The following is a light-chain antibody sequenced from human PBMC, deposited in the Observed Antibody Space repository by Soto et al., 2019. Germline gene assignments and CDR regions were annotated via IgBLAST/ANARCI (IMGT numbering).Light chain of an antibody. CDR1: QSVSSIY. CDR3: QQYNNWPPIT. Sequence: EIVMTQSPATLSVSPGERATLACRASQSVSSIYLAWYQQKPGQAPSLLIYATSSRATGIPDRFSGSGSGTDFSLTISRLEPEDFAVYYCQQYNNWPPITFGQGTRLEV. J-gene: IGKJ5*01. CDR2: ATS. V-gene: IGKV3D-20*02.